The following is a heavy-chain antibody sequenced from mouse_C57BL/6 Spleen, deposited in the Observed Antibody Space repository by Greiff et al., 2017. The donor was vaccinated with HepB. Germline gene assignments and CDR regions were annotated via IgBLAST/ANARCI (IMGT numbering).Heavy chain of an antibody. J-gene: IGHJ1*03. D-gene: IGHD1-1*01. CDR1: GFSLTSYG. Sequence: VHLVESGPGLVAPSQSLSITCTVSGFSLTSYGVHWVRQPPGKGLEWLVVIWSDGSTTYNSALKSRLSISKDNSKSQVFLKMNSLQTDDTAMYYCARHYGSRYGYFDVWGTGTMVTVSS. CDR2: IWSDGST. CDR3: ARHYGSRYGYFDV. V-gene: IGHV2-6-1*01.